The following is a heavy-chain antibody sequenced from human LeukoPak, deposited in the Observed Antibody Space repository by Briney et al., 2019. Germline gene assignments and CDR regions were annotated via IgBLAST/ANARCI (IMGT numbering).Heavy chain of an antibody. D-gene: IGHD3-10*01. CDR2: IYYSGST. CDR1: GGSISSSSYY. Sequence: SETLSLTCTVSGGSISSSSYYWGWIRQPPGKGLEWIGSIYYSGSTYYNPSLKSRVTISVDTSKNQFSLKLSSVTAADTAVYYCARHNQRQGRYYYGSGSQRYYFDYWGQGTLVTVSS. J-gene: IGHJ4*02. CDR3: ARHNQRQGRYYYGSGSQRYYFDY. V-gene: IGHV4-39*01.